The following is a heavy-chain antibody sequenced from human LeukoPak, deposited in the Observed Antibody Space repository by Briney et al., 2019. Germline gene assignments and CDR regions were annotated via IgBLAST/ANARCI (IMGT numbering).Heavy chain of an antibody. CDR1: GYSFTSYW. CDR3: ARPALYCSSTVCPPYMDV. D-gene: IGHD2-2*01. Sequence: GESLKISCKGSGYSFTSYWIGWVRQMPGKGLEWMGIIYPGDSDTRYSPSFQDQVTMSADKSISTAYLQWSSLKASDTAMYYCARPALYCSSTVCPPYMDVWGKGTTVTVSS. V-gene: IGHV5-51*01. J-gene: IGHJ6*03. CDR2: IYPGDSDT.